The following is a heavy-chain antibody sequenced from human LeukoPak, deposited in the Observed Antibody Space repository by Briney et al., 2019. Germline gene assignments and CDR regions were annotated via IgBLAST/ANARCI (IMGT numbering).Heavy chain of an antibody. D-gene: IGHD3-22*01. V-gene: IGHV3-21*01. CDR3: ARDPPYYDSSGYYYDY. Sequence: GGSLRLSCAASGFTFSTYSMNWVRQAPGKGLEWVSSISGSSIYIYYADSVKGRFTISRDNAKNSLYLQMNSLRGEDTAVYYCARDPPYYDSSGYYYDYWGQGTLVTVSS. J-gene: IGHJ4*02. CDR2: ISGSSIYI. CDR1: GFTFSTYS.